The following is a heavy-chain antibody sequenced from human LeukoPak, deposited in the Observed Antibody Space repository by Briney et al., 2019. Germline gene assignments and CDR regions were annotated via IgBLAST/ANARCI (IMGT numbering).Heavy chain of an antibody. CDR1: GDSVSSSSYY. D-gene: IGHD1-26*01. V-gene: IGHV4-39*01. CDR2: ISSDGNT. CDR3: ARGRAVGATSGEAEDY. J-gene: IGHJ4*02. Sequence: SETLSLTCTVSGDSVSSSSYYWDWIRQPPGKGLEWIGSISSDGNTHYNTSLKSRVTMSVDTSKNQFSLQLYSVTPEDTAVYYCARGRAVGATSGEAEDYWGQGTLVTVSS.